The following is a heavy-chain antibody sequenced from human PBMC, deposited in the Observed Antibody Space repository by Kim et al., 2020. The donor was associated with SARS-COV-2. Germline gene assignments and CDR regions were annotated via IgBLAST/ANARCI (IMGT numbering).Heavy chain of an antibody. J-gene: IGHJ5*01. CDR2: INQDGSEK. Sequence: GGSLRLSCAASGFTLSTFWMTWVRQAPGKGLEWVAYINQDGSEKYYVDSVKGRFTISRDNANNLLYLQMSSLRAEDTAVYFCARERDGDYPTNWFDSWGQGTLVTVSS. V-gene: IGHV3-7*01. CDR1: GFTLSTFW. CDR3: ARERDGDYPTNWFDS. D-gene: IGHD3-10*01.